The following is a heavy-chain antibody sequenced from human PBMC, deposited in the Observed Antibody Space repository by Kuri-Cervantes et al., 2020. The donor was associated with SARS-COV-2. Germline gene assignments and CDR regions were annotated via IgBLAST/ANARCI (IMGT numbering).Heavy chain of an antibody. CDR3: ARAITMIVVVSPYFDY. Sequence: GGSLRLSCAASGFTFSDYYMGWIRQAPGKGLEWVSYISSSSSYTNYADSVKGRFTISRDNAKNSLYLQMNSLRAEDTAVYYCARAITMIVVVSPYFDYWGQGTLVTVSS. J-gene: IGHJ4*02. D-gene: IGHD3-22*01. CDR1: GFTFSDYY. V-gene: IGHV3-11*06. CDR2: ISSSSSYT.